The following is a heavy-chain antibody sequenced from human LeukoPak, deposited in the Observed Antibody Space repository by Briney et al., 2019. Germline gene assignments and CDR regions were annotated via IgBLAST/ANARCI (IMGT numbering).Heavy chain of an antibody. CDR2: IFPSGGEI. CDR1: GFTFSTFA. CDR3: ATYRQVLLPFYS. V-gene: IGHV3-23*01. J-gene: IGHJ5*02. Sequence: PGGSLRLSCEASGFTFSTFAMIWVRQPPGKGLEWVSSIFPSGGEIHYADSVRGRFTISRDNSKSTLSLQMNSLRAEDTAIYYCATYRQVLLPFYSWGQGTLVTVSS. D-gene: IGHD2-8*02.